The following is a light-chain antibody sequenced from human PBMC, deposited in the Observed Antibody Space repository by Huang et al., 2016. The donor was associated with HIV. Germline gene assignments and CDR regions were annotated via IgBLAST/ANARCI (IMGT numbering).Light chain of an antibody. CDR1: RSVSTN. V-gene: IGKV3-15*01. J-gene: IGKJ4*01. Sequence: IVMTQSPATLSVSPGERVTLSCRANRSVSTNLPWYQQRPGQAPRLLIYGSSTRAPGIPARFSGSGSGTDFSLTISSLQSEDFARYYCHQYNNWLLSFGGGTRVDI. CDR3: HQYNNWLLS. CDR2: GSS.